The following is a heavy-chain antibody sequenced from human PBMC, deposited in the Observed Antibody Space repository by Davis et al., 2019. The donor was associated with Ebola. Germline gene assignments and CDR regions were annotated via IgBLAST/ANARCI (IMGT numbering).Heavy chain of an antibody. CDR3: ARDRGYYDFWSGLGYYYYYGMDV. CDR2: IYYSGST. D-gene: IGHD3-3*01. CDR1: GGSISSYY. Sequence: SETLSLTCTVSGGSISSYYWSWIRQPPGKGLEWIGYIYYSGSTNYNPSLKSRVTISVDTSKNQFSLKLSSVTAADTAVYYCARDRGYYDFWSGLGYYYYYGMDVWGQGTTVTVSS. J-gene: IGHJ6*02. V-gene: IGHV4-59*01.